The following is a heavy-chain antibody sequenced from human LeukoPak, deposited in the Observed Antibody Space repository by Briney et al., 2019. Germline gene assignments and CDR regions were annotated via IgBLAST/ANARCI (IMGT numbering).Heavy chain of an antibody. D-gene: IGHD3-16*01. Sequence: ASVKVSCKASGYTFTSYYMHWVRQAPGQGLEWMGIISPSGGTTSYAQKFQGRVTMTRDTSTSTVYMELSSLRSEDTAVYYCAREEDGGTFDYWGQGTLVTVSS. CDR2: ISPSGGTT. J-gene: IGHJ4*02. CDR1: GYTFTSYY. V-gene: IGHV1-46*01. CDR3: AREEDGGTFDY.